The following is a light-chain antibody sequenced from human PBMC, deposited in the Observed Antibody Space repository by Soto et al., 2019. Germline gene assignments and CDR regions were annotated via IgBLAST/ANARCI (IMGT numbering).Light chain of an antibody. V-gene: IGLV1-40*01. CDR3: QSYDSSLSGYV. Sequence: QSVLTQPPSVSGAPGQRVTIYCTGSSSNIGAGYDVHWYQQLPGTAPKLLIYGNSNRPSGVPDRFSGSKSGTSASLAITGLQAEDEADYYCQSYDSSLSGYVFGTGTKLTFL. CDR2: GNS. CDR1: SSNIGAGYD. J-gene: IGLJ1*01.